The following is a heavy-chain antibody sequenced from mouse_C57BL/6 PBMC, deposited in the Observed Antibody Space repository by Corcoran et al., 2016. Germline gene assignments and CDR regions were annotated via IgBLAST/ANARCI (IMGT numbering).Heavy chain of an antibody. J-gene: IGHJ2*01. D-gene: IGHD2-2*01. CDR3: AILYGYDVVDY. CDR1: GYAFSSYW. Sequence: QVQLQQSGAELVKPGASVKISCKASGYAFSSYWMNWVKQRPGKGREWIGQIYPGDGDTNYNGKFKGKATLTADKSSSTAYMQLSSLTSEDSAVYFCAILYGYDVVDYWGQGTTLTVSS. V-gene: IGHV1-80*01. CDR2: IYPGDGDT.